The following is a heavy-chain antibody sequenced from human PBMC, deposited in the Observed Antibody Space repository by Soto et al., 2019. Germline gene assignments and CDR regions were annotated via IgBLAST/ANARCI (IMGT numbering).Heavy chain of an antibody. CDR2: ISSDVVNY. Sequence: QVQLVESGGGVVQPGRSLRLSCAASGFTFSSFAMHWVRQAPGKGLEWLAVISSDVVNYYYAESVKGRFTISRDNSKNTLYRQMKSLRNEDTAVYYCARGGAWTPEGLGYWGQGTLVTVYS. CDR1: GFTFSSFA. J-gene: IGHJ4*02. V-gene: IGHV3-30-3*01. D-gene: IGHD2-15*01. CDR3: ARGGAWTPEGLGY.